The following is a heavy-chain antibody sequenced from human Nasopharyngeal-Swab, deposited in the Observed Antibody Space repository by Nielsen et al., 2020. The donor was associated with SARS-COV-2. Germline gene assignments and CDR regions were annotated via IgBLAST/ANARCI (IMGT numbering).Heavy chain of an antibody. CDR2: ISYDGSNK. D-gene: IGHD3-22*01. J-gene: IGHJ4*02. V-gene: IGHV3-30-3*01. CDR1: GFTFSSYA. CDR3: ARDKSDSSNY. Sequence: GASLQISCAASGFTFSSYAMHWVRQAPGKGLEWVAVISYDGSNKYYADSVKGRFTISRDNSKNTLYLQMNSLRAEDTAVYYCARDKSDSSNYWGQGTLVTVSS.